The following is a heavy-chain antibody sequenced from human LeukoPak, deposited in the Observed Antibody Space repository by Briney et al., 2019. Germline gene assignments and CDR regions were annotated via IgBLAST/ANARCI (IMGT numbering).Heavy chain of an antibody. V-gene: IGHV3-23*01. CDR3: AKVKQLVRYYFDY. D-gene: IGHD6-13*01. J-gene: IGHJ4*02. Sequence: GGSLRLSCAASGFTFNSYAMSWVCQAPGKGLEWVSAISGSGGSTYYADSVKGRFTISRDNSKNTLYLQMNSLRAEDTAVYYCAKVKQLVRYYFDYWGQGTLVTVSS. CDR2: ISGSGGST. CDR1: GFTFNSYA.